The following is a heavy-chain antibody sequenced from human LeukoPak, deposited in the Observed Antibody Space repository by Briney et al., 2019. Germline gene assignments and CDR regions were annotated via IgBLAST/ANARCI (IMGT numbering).Heavy chain of an antibody. J-gene: IGHJ6*02. V-gene: IGHV1-2*02. CDR2: INPNSGGT. CDR1: GYTFTGYF. D-gene: IGHD3-9*01. Sequence: ASVNVSCKASGYTFTGYFMHWVRQAPGQGQGLEWMGWINPNSGGTNYAQKFQGRVTMTRDTSISTAYMDLSRLRSDDTAVYYCARVRYFDWYDYFYGMDVWGQGTTVTISS. CDR3: ARVRYFDWYDYFYGMDV.